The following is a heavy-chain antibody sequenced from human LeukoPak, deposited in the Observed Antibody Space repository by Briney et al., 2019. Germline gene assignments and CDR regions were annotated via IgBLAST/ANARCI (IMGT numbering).Heavy chain of an antibody. Sequence: GASVKVSCKASGGTFSSYAISWVRQAPGQGLEWMGGIIPIFGTANYAQKFQGRVTITADESTSTAYMELSSLRSEDTAVYYCARGRGLRFDWYFDLWGRGTLVTVSS. CDR3: ARGRGLRFDWYFDL. V-gene: IGHV1-69*13. J-gene: IGHJ2*01. D-gene: IGHD5-12*01. CDR2: IIPIFGTA. CDR1: GGTFSSYA.